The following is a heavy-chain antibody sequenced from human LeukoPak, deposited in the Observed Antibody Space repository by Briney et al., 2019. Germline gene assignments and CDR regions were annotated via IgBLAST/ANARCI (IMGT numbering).Heavy chain of an antibody. V-gene: IGHV4-59*01. CDR1: GGSISSYY. J-gene: IGHJ4*02. CDR2: IYYSGST. CDR3: ARDRGQGSPHFDY. D-gene: IGHD3-10*01. Sequence: SETLSLTCTVSGGSISSYYCCWIRQPPGKGLEWIGYIYYSGSTTYNPSLKSRVTISVDTSKNQFSLKLSSVTAADTAVYYCARDRGQGSPHFDYWGQGTLVTVSS.